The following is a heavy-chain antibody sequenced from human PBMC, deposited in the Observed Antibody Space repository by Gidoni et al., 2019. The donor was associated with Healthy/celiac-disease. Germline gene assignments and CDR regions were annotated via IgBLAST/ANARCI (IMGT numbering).Heavy chain of an antibody. Sequence: QVQLVESGGGVVQPGRSLRLSCAASGFTFSSSGMNWVRQAPGKGLEWVAVISYDGSNKYYADSVKGRFTISRDNSKNTLYLQMNSLRAEDTAVYYCARAPDCTNGVCFPGRFDYWGQGTLVTVSS. D-gene: IGHD2-8*01. CDR3: ARAPDCTNGVCFPGRFDY. J-gene: IGHJ4*02. V-gene: IGHV3-30*03. CDR1: GFTFSSSG. CDR2: ISYDGSNK.